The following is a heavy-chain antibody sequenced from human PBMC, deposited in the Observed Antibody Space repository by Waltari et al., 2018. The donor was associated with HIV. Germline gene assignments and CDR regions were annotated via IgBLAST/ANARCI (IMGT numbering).Heavy chain of an antibody. V-gene: IGHV3-21*01. J-gene: IGHJ5*02. CDR2: ISSSGTFT. CDR3: ARDSRDNSWSLNFFDP. Sequence: EVQLVESGGGPVKQGGSLRLSCRASGFTFNSYSLNLVRQAPGKGLEWISSISSSGTFTHYADSVKGRFTISRDNANKSVYLQMNSLRAEDTAVYYCARDSRDNSWSLNFFDPWGQGTLVTVSS. CDR1: GFTFNSYS. D-gene: IGHD6-13*01.